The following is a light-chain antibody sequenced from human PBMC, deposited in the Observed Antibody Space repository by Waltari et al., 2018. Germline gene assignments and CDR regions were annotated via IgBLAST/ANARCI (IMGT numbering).Light chain of an antibody. J-gene: IGKJ2*01. Sequence: EIVLTQSTGTLSLSPGERATLSCRASQSVSRSYLAWYQQKPGHAPMLLIYGSSSRATGIPYRFSGIGSGTDFTLTISRLDPEDFAVYYCQQYGSSPYTFGQGTKLEI. CDR2: GSS. CDR3: QQYGSSPYT. CDR1: QSVSRSY. V-gene: IGKV3-20*01.